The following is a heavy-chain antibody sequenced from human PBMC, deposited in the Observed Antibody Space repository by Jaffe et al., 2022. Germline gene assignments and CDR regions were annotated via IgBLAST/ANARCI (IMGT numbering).Heavy chain of an antibody. J-gene: IGHJ4*02. V-gene: IGHV2-5*02. CDR2: IYWDDDK. CDR1: GFSLSTSGVG. Sequence: QITLKESGPTLVKPTQTLTLTCTFSGFSLSTSGVGVGWIRQPPGKALEWLALIYWDDDKRYSPSLKSRLTITKDTSKNQVVLTMTNMDPVDTATYYCAHGYLYYYGSGSYSHFDYWGQGTLVTVSS. CDR3: AHGYLYYYGSGSYSHFDY. D-gene: IGHD3-10*01.